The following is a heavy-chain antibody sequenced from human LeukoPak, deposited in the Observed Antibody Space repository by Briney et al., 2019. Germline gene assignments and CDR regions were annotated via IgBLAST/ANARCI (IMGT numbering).Heavy chain of an antibody. D-gene: IGHD5-12*01. CDR2: IKQDGSEK. V-gene: IGHV3-7*01. Sequence: GGSLRLSCAASGFTFSIYWMTWVRRAPGKGLEWVANIKQDGSEKYYVDSVKGRFTISRDNAKNSLYLQMNSLRAEDTAVYYCARDRTDRGFGRWNFDYWGQGTLVTVSS. J-gene: IGHJ4*02. CDR3: ARDRTDRGFGRWNFDY. CDR1: GFTFSIYW.